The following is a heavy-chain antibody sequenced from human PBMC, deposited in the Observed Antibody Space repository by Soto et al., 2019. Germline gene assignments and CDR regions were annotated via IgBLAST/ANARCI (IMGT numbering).Heavy chain of an antibody. D-gene: IGHD5-18*01. CDR2: IKQDGSEK. CDR3: ARRYSYGPYWYFDL. CDR1: GFTFSSYW. J-gene: IGHJ2*01. Sequence: EVQLVESGGGLVQPGGSLRLSCAASGFTFSSYWMSWVRQAPGKGLEWVANIKQDGSEKYYVDSVKGRFTISRDNANNSLYLQMNSLRAEDTAVYYCARRYSYGPYWYFDLWGRGTLVTVSS. V-gene: IGHV3-7*03.